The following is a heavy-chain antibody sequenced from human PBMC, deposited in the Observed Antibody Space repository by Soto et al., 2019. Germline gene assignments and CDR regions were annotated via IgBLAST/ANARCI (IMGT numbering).Heavy chain of an antibody. Sequence: EAQLVESGGGLVKPGRSLRLSCVGSGFIFDDFAIHWVRQAPGKGLEWVSGISWNSDSIGYADSVKGRFTISRDNAKNALYLQMNSLRVEDTALYYCTKVGGLYDFWSGPLHFDLWGQGTLVTVSS. CDR3: TKVGGLYDFWSGPLHFDL. CDR2: ISWNSDSI. V-gene: IGHV3-9*01. D-gene: IGHD3-3*01. CDR1: GFIFDDFA. J-gene: IGHJ4*02.